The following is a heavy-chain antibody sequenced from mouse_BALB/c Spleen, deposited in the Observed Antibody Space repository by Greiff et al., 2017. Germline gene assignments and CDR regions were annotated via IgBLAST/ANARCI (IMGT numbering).Heavy chain of an antibody. CDR3: AREGAYAMDY. Sequence: DVKLVESGGDLVKPGGSLKLSCAASGFTFSSYGMSWVRQTPDKRLEWVATISSGGSYTYYPDSVKGRFTISRDNAKNTLYLQMSSLKSEDTAMYYCAREGAYAMDYWGQGTSVTVSS. J-gene: IGHJ4*01. V-gene: IGHV5-6*02. CDR2: ISSGGSYT. CDR1: GFTFSSYG.